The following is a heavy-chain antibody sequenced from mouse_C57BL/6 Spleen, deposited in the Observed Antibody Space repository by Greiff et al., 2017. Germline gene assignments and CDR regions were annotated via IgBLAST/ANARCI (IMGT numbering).Heavy chain of an antibody. CDR3: ARYYSNLYWYFDV. D-gene: IGHD2-5*01. J-gene: IGHJ1*03. CDR1: GYTFTSSW. CDR2: IHPNSGST. V-gene: IGHV1-64*01. Sequence: QVQLQQSGAELVKPGASVTLSRKASGYTFTSSWMHWVKQRPGQGLEWIGMIHPNSGSTNYNEKFKSKATLTVDKSSSTAYMQLSSLTSEDSAVYYCARYYSNLYWYFDVWGTGTTVTVSS.